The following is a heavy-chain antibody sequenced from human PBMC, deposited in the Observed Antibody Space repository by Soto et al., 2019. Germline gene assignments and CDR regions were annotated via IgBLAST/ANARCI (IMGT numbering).Heavy chain of an antibody. V-gene: IGHV1-18*01. Sequence: QVQLVQSGAAVKKLGASVKVSFRLSGYTFTSDAISWVRQATGQGLEWMGWISAYTGNTNYAQKLQGRVTMTTDTPTSTAYMEVRSLRSDDSAVYHCSRDSPRPREWGQGTLVTVSP. CDR2: ISAYTGNT. CDR1: GYTFTSDA. CDR3: SRDSPRPRE. D-gene: IGHD6-6*01. J-gene: IGHJ4*02.